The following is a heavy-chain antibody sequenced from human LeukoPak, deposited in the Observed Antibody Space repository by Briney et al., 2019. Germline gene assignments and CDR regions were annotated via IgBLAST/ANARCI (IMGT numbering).Heavy chain of an antibody. D-gene: IGHD3-10*01. CDR2: INHSGST. CDR1: GGSFSGYS. V-gene: IGHV4-34*01. Sequence: SETLSLTCAVYGGSFSGYSWSWIRPPPGKGLEWIGEINHSGSTNYNPSLKSRVTISVDTSKNQFSLKLSSVTAADTAVYYCAIMVRGSFDYWGQGTLVTVSS. CDR3: AIMVRGSFDY. J-gene: IGHJ4*02.